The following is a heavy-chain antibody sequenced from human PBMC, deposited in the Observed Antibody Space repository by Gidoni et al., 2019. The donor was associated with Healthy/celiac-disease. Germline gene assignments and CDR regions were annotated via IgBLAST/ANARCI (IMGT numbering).Heavy chain of an antibody. D-gene: IGHD3-22*01. Sequence: QLQLQESGPGLVKPSETLSLTCTVSGGSISSSSYYWGWLRQPPGKGLEWIGSTYYSGSTYYNPSLKSRVTISVDTSKNQFSLKLSSVTAADTAVYYCASQNYDDSSGYSFPLDYWGQGTLVTVSS. V-gene: IGHV4-39*07. J-gene: IGHJ4*02. CDR3: ASQNYDDSSGYSFPLDY. CDR2: TYYSGST. CDR1: GGSISSSSYY.